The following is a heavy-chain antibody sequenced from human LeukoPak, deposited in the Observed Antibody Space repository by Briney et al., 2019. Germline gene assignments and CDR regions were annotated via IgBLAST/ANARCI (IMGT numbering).Heavy chain of an antibody. CDR1: GGSFSGYY. V-gene: IGHV4-34*01. J-gene: IGHJ4*02. D-gene: IGHD1-7*01. Sequence: PSETLSLTCAVYGGSFSGYYWSWLRQPPGKGLEWIGEINHSGSTNYNPSLKSRVTISVDTSKNQFSLKLSSVTAADTAVYYCARTPLTGTTKGYFDYWGQGTLVTVSS. CDR2: INHSGST. CDR3: ARTPLTGTTKGYFDY.